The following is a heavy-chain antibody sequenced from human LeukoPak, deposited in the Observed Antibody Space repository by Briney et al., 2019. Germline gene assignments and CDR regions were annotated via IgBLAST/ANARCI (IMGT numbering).Heavy chain of an antibody. V-gene: IGHV3-64D*06. D-gene: IGHD2-15*01. CDR2: ISNNEVVT. CDR1: GFTFSNYS. Sequence: GGSLRLSCSASGFTFSNYSIHWVRQTPGKGLEYVSAISNNEVVTYYADSVKGRFTISRDNSKNTAYLQMSSLRAEDTAVYYCVNGAATGLIDYWGQGTLVTVSS. J-gene: IGHJ4*02. CDR3: VNGAATGLIDY.